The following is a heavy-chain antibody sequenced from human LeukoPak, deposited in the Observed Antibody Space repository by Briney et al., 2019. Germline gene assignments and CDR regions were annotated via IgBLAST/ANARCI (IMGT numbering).Heavy chain of an antibody. CDR2: ISGSGGST. V-gene: IGHV3-23*01. J-gene: IGHJ4*02. Sequence: GGSLRLSCAASGFTFSTYGMSWVRQAPGKGLVWVSAISGSGGSTYYADSVKGRFTISRDNSKNTLYLQMNSLRAEDTAVYYCAKSLGYLTDFDYWGQGTLVTVSS. D-gene: IGHD3-22*01. CDR3: AKSLGYLTDFDY. CDR1: GFTFSTYG.